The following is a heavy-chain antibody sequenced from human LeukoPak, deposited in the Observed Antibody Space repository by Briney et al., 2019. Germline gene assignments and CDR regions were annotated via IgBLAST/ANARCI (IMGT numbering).Heavy chain of an antibody. V-gene: IGHV1-2*02. CDR2: INPNSGGT. J-gene: IGHJ4*02. CDR1: GYTFTGYY. Sequence: ASVKVSCKASGYTFTGYYMHWVRQAPGQGLEWMGWINPNSGGTNYAQKFQGRVTMTRDTSISTAYMELSRLRSDDTAVYYCARTYYDFWSGYYEGYFDYWGQGTLVTVSS. CDR3: ARTYYDFWSGYYEGYFDY. D-gene: IGHD3-3*01.